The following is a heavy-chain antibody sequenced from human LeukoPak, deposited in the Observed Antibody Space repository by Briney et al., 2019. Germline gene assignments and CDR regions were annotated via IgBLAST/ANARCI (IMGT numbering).Heavy chain of an antibody. V-gene: IGHV1-2*02. CDR1: GYTFTGYY. Sequence: ASVKVSCKASGYTFTGYYMHWVRQAPGQGLEWVGWINTNSGGTNYAQKFQGRVTMTRDTSISTAYMKLSRLRSDDTAVYYCAREMVASFDYWGQGTLVTVSS. CDR3: AREMVASFDY. J-gene: IGHJ4*02. D-gene: IGHD2-8*01. CDR2: INTNSGGT.